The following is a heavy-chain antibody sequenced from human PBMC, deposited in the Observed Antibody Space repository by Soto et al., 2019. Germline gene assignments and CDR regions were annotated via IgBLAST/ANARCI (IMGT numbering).Heavy chain of an antibody. CDR3: ARAVSYDSSGYYFDY. CDR2: INHSGST. J-gene: IGHJ4*02. D-gene: IGHD3-22*01. V-gene: IGHV4-34*01. Sequence: SETLSLTCAVYGGSFSGYYWSWIRQPPGKGLEWIGEINHSGSTNYNPSLKSRVTISVDTSKNQFSLKLSSVTAADTAVYYCARAVSYDSSGYYFDYWGQGILVTVSS. CDR1: GGSFSGYY.